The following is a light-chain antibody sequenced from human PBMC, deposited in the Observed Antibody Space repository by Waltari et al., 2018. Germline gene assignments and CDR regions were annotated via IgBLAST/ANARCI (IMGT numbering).Light chain of an antibody. V-gene: IGKV3-20*01. CDR3: QQYVSSPPT. J-gene: IGKJ4*01. Sequence: EVVLTQSPGTLSLSPGERATLSCRASQNIRSNYLAWYQQRPGQAPRLLIYGTSTRASGIPDRFSGSGSGTDFTLTITRLEPEDFAVYYCQQYVSSPPTFGGGTRVEIK. CDR1: QNIRSNY. CDR2: GTS.